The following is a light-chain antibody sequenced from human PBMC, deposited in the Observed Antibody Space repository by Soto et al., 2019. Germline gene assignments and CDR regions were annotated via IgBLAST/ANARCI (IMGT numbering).Light chain of an antibody. Sequence: EIVLTQSPGTLSLSPGERATLSCRASQSLGSRKLAWYQQKPGQPPRLLIHAASTRVTGIPDRFSGIGSGTDFTLTISRLEPEDFAVYFCELYGGSPLSFGPGTKVDVK. J-gene: IGKJ3*01. CDR3: ELYGGSPLS. V-gene: IGKV3-20*01. CDR1: QSLGSRK. CDR2: AAS.